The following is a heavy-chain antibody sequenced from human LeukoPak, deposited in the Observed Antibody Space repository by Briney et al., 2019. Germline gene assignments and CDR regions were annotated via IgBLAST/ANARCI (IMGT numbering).Heavy chain of an antibody. V-gene: IGHV4-59*11. CDR3: GAGIAAAAADY. D-gene: IGHD6-13*01. CDR1: GGSISSHY. J-gene: IGHJ4*02. Sequence: SETLSLTCTVSGGSISSHYWSWIRQPPGKGLEWIGYIYYSGSTNYNPSLKSRVTVSVDTSKNQFSLKLSSVTAADTAVYYCGAGIAAAAADYWGQGTLVTVSS. CDR2: IYYSGST.